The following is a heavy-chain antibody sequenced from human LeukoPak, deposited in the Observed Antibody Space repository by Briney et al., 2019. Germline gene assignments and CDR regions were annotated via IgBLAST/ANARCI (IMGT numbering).Heavy chain of an antibody. J-gene: IGHJ4*02. CDR1: GFSFSNYW. D-gene: IGHD1-26*01. CDR3: ASRAVSGTYYVYYFDY. V-gene: IGHV3-74*01. Sequence: PRGSPKLSCAASGFSFSNYWMHWVGQVPGKGLEWVSRINSDGSSTSYADYMEGPSNTSRDNAKNTLYLQTNSLRAEDTAVYYCASRAVSGTYYVYYFDYWGQRTLVSASS. CDR2: INSDGSST.